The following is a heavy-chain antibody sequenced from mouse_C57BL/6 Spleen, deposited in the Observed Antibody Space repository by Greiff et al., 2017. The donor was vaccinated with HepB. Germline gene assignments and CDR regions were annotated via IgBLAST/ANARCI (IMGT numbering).Heavy chain of an antibody. J-gene: IGHJ4*01. Sequence: VQLQQSGPELVKPGASVKISCKASGYAFSSSWMNWVKQRPGKGLEWIGRIYPGDGDTNYNGKFKGKATLTADKSSSTAYMQLSSLTSEDSAVYFCAREGYDYLYYAMDYWGQGTSVTVSS. CDR2: IYPGDGDT. D-gene: IGHD2-4*01. CDR1: GYAFSSSW. CDR3: AREGYDYLYYAMDY. V-gene: IGHV1-82*01.